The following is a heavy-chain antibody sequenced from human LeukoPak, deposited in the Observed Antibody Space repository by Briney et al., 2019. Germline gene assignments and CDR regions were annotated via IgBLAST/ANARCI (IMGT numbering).Heavy chain of an antibody. D-gene: IGHD5-18*01. Sequence: SETLSLTCTVSGGSISSSSYYWGWIRQPPGKGLEWIGSIYYSGSTYYNPSLKSRVTISVDTSKNQFSLKLSSVTAADTAVYYCARDAVDTAMVTRGYYYMDVWGKGTTVTVSS. V-gene: IGHV4-39*07. CDR1: GGSISSSSYY. CDR3: ARDAVDTAMVTRGYYYMDV. J-gene: IGHJ6*03. CDR2: IYYSGST.